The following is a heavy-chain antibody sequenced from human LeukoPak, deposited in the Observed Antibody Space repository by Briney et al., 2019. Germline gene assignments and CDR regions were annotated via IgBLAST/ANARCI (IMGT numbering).Heavy chain of an antibody. D-gene: IGHD3-9*01. Sequence: SETLSLTCTVSGGSISSGSYYWSWIRQPAGKGLEWIGRIYTSGSTNYNPSLKSRVTMSVDTSKNQFSLKLSSVTAADTAVYYCARDLRGYYDILTGYYTQIKEGYMDVWGKGTTVTISS. CDR1: GGSISSGSYY. CDR2: IYTSGST. CDR3: ARDLRGYYDILTGYYTQIKEGYMDV. J-gene: IGHJ6*03. V-gene: IGHV4-61*02.